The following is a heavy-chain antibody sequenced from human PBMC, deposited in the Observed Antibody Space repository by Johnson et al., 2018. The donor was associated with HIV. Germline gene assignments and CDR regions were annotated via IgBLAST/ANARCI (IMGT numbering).Heavy chain of an antibody. V-gene: IGHV3-30-3*02. J-gene: IGHJ3*02. D-gene: IGHD2-15*01. Sequence: QMQLVESGGGLVQPGGSLRLSCAASGFTFSSYAMHWVRQAQGKGLEWVAVISYDGSNKYYADSVKGRFTISRDNSKNTLYLQMNSLRAEDTAVYYCAKDHPVVAERTGAFDIWGQGTMVTVSS. CDR3: AKDHPVVAERTGAFDI. CDR1: GFTFSSYA. CDR2: ISYDGSNK.